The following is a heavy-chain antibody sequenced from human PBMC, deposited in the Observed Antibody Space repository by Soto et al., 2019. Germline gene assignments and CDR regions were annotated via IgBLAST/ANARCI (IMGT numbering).Heavy chain of an antibody. CDR3: ARGRTLFRFLEWLGPVCAFYI. CDR2: MSPNSGNT. Sequence: ASVKVSCKASGYTFISYGISWVRQAPGQGLEWMGWMSPNSGNTGYAQKFQGRVTMTRNTSISTAYMELSSLRSEDTAVYYCARGRTLFRFLEWLGPVCAFYIWG. V-gene: IGHV1-8*02. J-gene: IGHJ3*02. D-gene: IGHD3-3*01. CDR1: GYTFISYG.